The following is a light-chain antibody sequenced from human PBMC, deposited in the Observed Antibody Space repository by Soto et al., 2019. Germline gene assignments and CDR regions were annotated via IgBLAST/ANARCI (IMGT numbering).Light chain of an antibody. CDR1: QSLVDRDGNTF. CDR3: MKGSQGPYT. V-gene: IGKV2-30*01. Sequence: DIVVTQSPLSLPVILGQPASISCRSSQSLVDRDGNTFLSWYHQRPGQSPRRLIRKVSNRGSGVPARFSRSGSGSDFTLKISRVEAEDVEVDYCMKGSQGPYTFGQATTL. CDR2: KVS. J-gene: IGKJ2*01.